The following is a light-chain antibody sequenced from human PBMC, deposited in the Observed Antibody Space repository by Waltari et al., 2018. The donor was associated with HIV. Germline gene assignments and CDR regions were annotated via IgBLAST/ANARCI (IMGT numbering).Light chain of an antibody. Sequence: QSVLTQPPSASGTPGQRVTISCSGSSSNIGDNYVYWYPQLPGTAPKLLIYRNYQRPSWVPDRFSGSKSGTSASLAISGLRSEDEGDFYCASWDDSLRNWVFGGGTKLTVL. J-gene: IGLJ3*02. CDR1: SSNIGDNY. V-gene: IGLV1-47*01. CDR3: ASWDDSLRNWV. CDR2: RNY.